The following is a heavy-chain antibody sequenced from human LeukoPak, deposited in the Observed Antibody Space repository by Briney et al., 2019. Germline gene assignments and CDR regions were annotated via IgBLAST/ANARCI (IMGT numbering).Heavy chain of an antibody. CDR2: IKQDGSEK. Sequence: GGSLRLSCAASGFTFDDYGMSWVRQAPGKGLEWVANIKQDGSEKYYVDSVKGRFTISRDNAKNSLYLQMNSLRAEDTAVYYCVVGGVLGDYYYYYYMDVWGKGTTVTVSS. J-gene: IGHJ6*03. D-gene: IGHD3-16*02. CDR1: GFTFDDYG. CDR3: VVGGVLGDYYYYYYMDV. V-gene: IGHV3-7*01.